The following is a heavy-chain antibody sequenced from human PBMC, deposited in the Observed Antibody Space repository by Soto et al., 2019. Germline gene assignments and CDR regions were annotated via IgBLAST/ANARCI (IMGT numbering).Heavy chain of an antibody. CDR2: ISYDGNNK. J-gene: IGHJ6*02. CDR1: GFTFSNYA. CDR3: ARDSGSIYYYYYYALDV. D-gene: IGHD3-10*01. Sequence: GGSLRLSCEASGFTFSNYAIHWVRQAPGKGLEWVAVISYDGNNKYYADSVKGRFSISRDNSKSTLYLQMNTLCAEDTAVYYCARDSGSIYYYYYYALDVWGQGTTVTVSS. V-gene: IGHV3-30-3*01.